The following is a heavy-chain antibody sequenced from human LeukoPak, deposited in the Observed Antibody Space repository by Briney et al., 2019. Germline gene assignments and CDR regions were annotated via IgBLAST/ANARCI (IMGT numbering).Heavy chain of an antibody. Sequence: SAKVSCKASGGTFSSYAISWVRQAPGQGLEWMGGIIPIFGTANYAQKFQGRVTITADESTSTAYMELSSLRPEDTAVYYCARDQGRGCSYGYDYWGQGTLVTVSS. CDR3: ARDQGRGCSYGYDY. V-gene: IGHV1-69*13. CDR1: GGTFSSYA. J-gene: IGHJ4*02. D-gene: IGHD5-18*01. CDR2: IIPIFGTA.